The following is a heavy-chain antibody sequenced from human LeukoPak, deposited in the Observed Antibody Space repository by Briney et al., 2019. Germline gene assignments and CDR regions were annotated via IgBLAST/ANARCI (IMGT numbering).Heavy chain of an antibody. CDR1: GFTFSSYA. J-gene: IGHJ5*02. V-gene: IGHV3-23*01. CDR3: AKGQVVGAAQNRFDP. Sequence: GGSPRLSCAASGFTFSSYAMNWVRQAPGKGLEWVSGISGSGGSTYYADSVKGRFTISRDNSKSTLYLQMNSLRAEDTAIYYCAKGQVVGAAQNRFDPWGQGTLVTVSS. CDR2: ISGSGGST. D-gene: IGHD2-15*01.